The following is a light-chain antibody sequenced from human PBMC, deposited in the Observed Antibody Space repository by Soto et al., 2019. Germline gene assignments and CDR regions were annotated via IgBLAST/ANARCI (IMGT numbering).Light chain of an antibody. CDR3: KHFGSSRGT. J-gene: IGKJ1*01. Sequence: EIVSTQSPGTMSLPTRQSDTLSCRSSQSVDSSYLAWYHQRPGQAPRLIIYGAYSRATGIQDRFSGSGSGTDFTLTIRRMEPEDFAVYYCKHFGSSRGTLGKGTKVDIK. V-gene: IGKV3-20*01. CDR2: GAY. CDR1: QSVDSSY.